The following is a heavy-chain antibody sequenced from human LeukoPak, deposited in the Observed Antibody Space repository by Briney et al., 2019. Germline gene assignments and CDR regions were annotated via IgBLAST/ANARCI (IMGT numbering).Heavy chain of an antibody. CDR1: GFTFSSYA. CDR2: ISGSGGST. Sequence: GGSLRLPCAASGFTFSSYAMSWVRQAPGKGLEWVSAISGSGGSTYYADSVEGRFTISRDNSKNTLYLQMNSLRAEDTAVYYCAKYTNKCSSTSCYTVGGRDYYYYYMDVWGKGTTVTVSS. D-gene: IGHD2-2*02. J-gene: IGHJ6*03. V-gene: IGHV3-23*01. CDR3: AKYTNKCSSTSCYTVGGRDYYYYYMDV.